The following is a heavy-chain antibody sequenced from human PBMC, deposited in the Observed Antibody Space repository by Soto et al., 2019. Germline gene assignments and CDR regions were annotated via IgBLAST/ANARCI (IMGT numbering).Heavy chain of an antibody. J-gene: IGHJ5*02. V-gene: IGHV4-59*01. CDR1: VVSISSGY. Sequence: SETLSLTCIVSVVSISSGYCTWIRQSPGKGLEWIGYISHSGLRHYRASLQSRLTMSVETSKNQFSLNLTSVTAADTAIYYCATSNTTCPSCYSWGQGTLVTVSS. CDR2: ISHSGLR. D-gene: IGHD2-2*01. CDR3: ATSNTTCPSCYS.